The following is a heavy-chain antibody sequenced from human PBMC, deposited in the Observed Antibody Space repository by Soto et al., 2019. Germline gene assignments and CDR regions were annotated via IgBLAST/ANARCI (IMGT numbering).Heavy chain of an antibody. D-gene: IGHD5-18*01. V-gene: IGHV4-31*03. J-gene: IGHJ6*02. CDR2: IYYSGNT. Sequence: PSETLSLTCTVSGGSIRSRGYYWSWFRQNPRRGLEWIGNIYYSGNTYYNPSLKSRLTISVDTSKNQFSLNLSPVTAADTAVYYCARDRLMATAGTARHYFGLDVWGQGTTVTVSS. CDR1: GGSIRSRGYY. CDR3: ARDRLMATAGTARHYFGLDV.